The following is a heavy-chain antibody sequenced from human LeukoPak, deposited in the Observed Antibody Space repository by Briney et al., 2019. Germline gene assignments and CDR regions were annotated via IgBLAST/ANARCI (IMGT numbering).Heavy chain of an antibody. Sequence: SVKVSCKASGSTFTSYAISWVRQATGQGLEWMGRMIPSIGKTSYAQKFQGRVTITANKSTTTAYTQLSSLRSEDTAVYYCARGLPYGAYSPFDYWGEGTLVTVS. CDR2: MIPSIGKT. J-gene: IGHJ4*02. D-gene: IGHD4-17*01. CDR3: ARGLPYGAYSPFDY. V-gene: IGHV1-69*04. CDR1: GSTFTSYA.